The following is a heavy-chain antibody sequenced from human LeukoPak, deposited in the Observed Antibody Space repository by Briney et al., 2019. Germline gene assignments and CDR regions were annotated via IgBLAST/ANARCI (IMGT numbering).Heavy chain of an antibody. CDR1: GFTFSSYA. Sequence: GGSLRLSCAASGFTFSSYAMSWVRQAPGKGLEWVSVISGSGGSTYYADSVKGRFTISRDNSKNTLYLQMNSLRAEDTAVYYCAKTRYGDYSFDYWGQGTLVTVSS. CDR2: ISGSGGST. D-gene: IGHD4-17*01. J-gene: IGHJ4*02. V-gene: IGHV3-23*01. CDR3: AKTRYGDYSFDY.